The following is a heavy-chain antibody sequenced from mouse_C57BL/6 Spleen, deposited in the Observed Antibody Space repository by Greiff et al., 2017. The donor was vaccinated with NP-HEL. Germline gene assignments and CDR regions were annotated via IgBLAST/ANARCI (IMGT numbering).Heavy chain of an antibody. J-gene: IGHJ4*01. CDR3: ARDMSTSVVADAMDY. D-gene: IGHD1-1*01. CDR2: INPNNGGT. V-gene: IGHV1-26*01. CDR1: GYTFTDYY. Sequence: EVQLQQSGPELVKPGASVKISCKASGYTFTDYYMNWVKQSPGQSLEWIGDINPNNGGTSYNQKFKGKATLTVDKSYSTAYMELRSLTSEDSAVYYGARDMSTSVVADAMDYWGQGTSVTVSS.